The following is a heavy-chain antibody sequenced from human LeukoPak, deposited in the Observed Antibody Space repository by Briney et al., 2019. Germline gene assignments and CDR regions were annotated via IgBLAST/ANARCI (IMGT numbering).Heavy chain of an antibody. V-gene: IGHV3-15*01. CDR2: IKRKTDGGTA. CDR3: TATLGY. Sequence: GGSLRLSCAASGFTFSEAWMTWVRQAPGKGLEWVGLIKRKTDGGTADYAAPVKGRFTISRDDSESTLYLQMNALKTEDTAVYYCTATLGYWGRGTLVTASS. D-gene: IGHD1-26*01. CDR1: GFTFSEAW. J-gene: IGHJ4*02.